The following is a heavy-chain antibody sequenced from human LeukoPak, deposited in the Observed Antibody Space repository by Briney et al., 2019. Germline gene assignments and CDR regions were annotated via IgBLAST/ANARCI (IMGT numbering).Heavy chain of an antibody. V-gene: IGHV3-21*04. CDR1: GFTFSNFS. J-gene: IGHJ6*03. CDR3: ARSSISMVQGVIKSTTRWYHYYNMDV. D-gene: IGHD3-10*01. CDR2: MSRSSSSI. Sequence: GESLRLSCAASGFTFSNFSMNWVRQAPGKGLEWVSSMSRSSSSIFYADSVRGRFTISRDNAKNSLYLLMNSMRAEDTAVYSCARSSISMVQGVIKSTTRWYHYYNMDVWGKGTTVTVSS.